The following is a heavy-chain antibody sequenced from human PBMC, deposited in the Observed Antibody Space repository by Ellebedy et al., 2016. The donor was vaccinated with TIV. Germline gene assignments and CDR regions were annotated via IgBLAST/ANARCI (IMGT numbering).Heavy chain of an antibody. J-gene: IGHJ6*03. CDR2: IIPIFGTA. CDR1: GGTFSSYA. Sequence: SVKVSCXASGGTFSSYAISWVRQAPGQGLEWMGGIIPIFGTANYAQKFQGRVTITADESTSTAYMELSSLRSEDTAVYYCARGQQLVHFPRDYYYMDVWGKGTTVTVSS. CDR3: ARGQQLVHFPRDYYYMDV. D-gene: IGHD6-13*01. V-gene: IGHV1-69*13.